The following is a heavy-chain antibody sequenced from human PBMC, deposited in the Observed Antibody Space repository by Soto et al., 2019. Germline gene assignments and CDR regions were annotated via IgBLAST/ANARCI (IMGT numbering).Heavy chain of an antibody. CDR1: GGTFSSYA. CDR2: IIPIFGTA. Sequence: ASVKVSCKASGGTFSSYAISWVRQAPGQGLEWMGGIIPIFGTANYAQKFQGRVTITADESTSTAYMELSSLRSEDTAVYYCAITMVRGPTNNWFDPWGQGTLVTVSS. D-gene: IGHD3-10*01. J-gene: IGHJ5*02. CDR3: AITMVRGPTNNWFDP. V-gene: IGHV1-69*13.